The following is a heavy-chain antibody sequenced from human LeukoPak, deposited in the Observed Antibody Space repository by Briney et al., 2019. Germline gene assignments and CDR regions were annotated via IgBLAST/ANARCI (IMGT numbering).Heavy chain of an antibody. CDR1: GVSISSYY. Sequence: SETLSLTCTVSGVSISSYYWSWIRQPPGKGLEWIGYIYYSGSTNYNPSLKSRVSISVDTSKNQFSLKLSSVTAADTAVYYCARLPLYDFWSGPFDYWGQGTLVTVSS. V-gene: IGHV4-59*01. CDR2: IYYSGST. J-gene: IGHJ4*02. D-gene: IGHD3-3*01. CDR3: ARLPLYDFWSGPFDY.